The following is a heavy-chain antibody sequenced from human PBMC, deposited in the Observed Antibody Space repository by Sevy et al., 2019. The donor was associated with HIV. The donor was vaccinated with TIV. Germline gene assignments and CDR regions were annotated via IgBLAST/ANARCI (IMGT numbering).Heavy chain of an antibody. J-gene: IGHJ4*02. D-gene: IGHD5-12*01. Sequence: SETLSLTCTVSGGSISNSDSYWSWIRQSPGKGLEWIGYIHYTGGTYYHPFLKSRVAMSVDTSEKQFSLKLSSMTEADTAVYYCASKRGYNHDPFDYWGQGALVTVSS. V-gene: IGHV4-30-4*02. CDR1: GGSISNSDSY. CDR2: IHYTGGT. CDR3: ASKRGYNHDPFDY.